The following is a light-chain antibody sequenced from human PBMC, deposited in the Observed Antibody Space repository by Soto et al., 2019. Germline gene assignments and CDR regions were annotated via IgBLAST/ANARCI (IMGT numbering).Light chain of an antibody. CDR1: SSDVGGYNY. CDR3: SSYTSSSTS. J-gene: IGLJ2*01. V-gene: IGLV2-14*01. Sequence: QSALTQPAAVSGSPGQSITISCTGTSSDVGGYNYVSWYQQHPCKAPKLMIYDVSNRPSGVSNRFSGSKSGNTASLTISGLQAEDEADYYCSSYTSSSTSFGGGTKVTVL. CDR2: DVS.